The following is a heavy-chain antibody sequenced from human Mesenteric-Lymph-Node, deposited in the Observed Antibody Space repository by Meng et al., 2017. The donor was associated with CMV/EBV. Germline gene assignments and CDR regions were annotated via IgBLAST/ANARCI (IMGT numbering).Heavy chain of an antibody. J-gene: IGHJ5*02. Sequence: FQLLQSGAGWKKPGPSVKFPGEASGGTFSSNAISWVRQAPGQGLGWRGRIIPILGIANYEQKFQGRVTITAEKSTSTAYMELSSLRSEDTAGYYCAGGIAAAGSRWFDPWGQGTLVTVSS. D-gene: IGHD6-13*01. CDR1: GGTFSSNA. CDR3: AGGIAAAGSRWFDP. V-gene: IGHV1-69*02. CDR2: IIPILGIA.